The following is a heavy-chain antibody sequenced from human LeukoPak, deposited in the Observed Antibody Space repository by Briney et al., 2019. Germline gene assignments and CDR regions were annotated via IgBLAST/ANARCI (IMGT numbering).Heavy chain of an antibody. CDR3: ARVIRVRYSSGWYYFDY. D-gene: IGHD6-19*01. V-gene: IGHV6-1*01. J-gene: IGHJ4*02. CDR1: GDSVSSNSAA. CDR2: TYYRSKWYN. Sequence: SQTLSLTCAISGDSVSSNSAAWNWIRQSPSRGLEWLGRTYYRSKWYNDYAVSVKSRITINPDTFKNQFSLQLNSVTPEDTAVYYCARVIRVRYSSGWYYFDYWGQGTLVTVSS.